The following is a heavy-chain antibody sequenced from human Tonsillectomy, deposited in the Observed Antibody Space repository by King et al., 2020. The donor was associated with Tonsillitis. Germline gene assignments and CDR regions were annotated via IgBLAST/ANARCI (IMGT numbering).Heavy chain of an antibody. D-gene: IGHD4-17*01. CDR2: IRYDGSNK. V-gene: IGHV3-30*02. J-gene: IGHJ4*02. Sequence: VQLVESGGGVVQPGGSLRLSCAASGFTFSSYGMHWVRQAPGKGLEWVAFIRYDGSNKYYADSVKGRFTISRDNSKNTLYLQMYSLRAEDTAVYYCAKLLVTTGGGWGQGTLVTVSS. CDR3: AKLLVTTGGG. CDR1: GFTFSSYG.